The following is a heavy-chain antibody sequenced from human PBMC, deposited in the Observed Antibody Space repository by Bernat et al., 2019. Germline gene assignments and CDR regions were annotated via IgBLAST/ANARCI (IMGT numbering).Heavy chain of an antibody. CDR2: INPNSGGT. D-gene: IGHD2-15*01. V-gene: IGHV1-2*04. Sequence: QVQLVQSGAEVKKPGSSVKVSCKASGGTFTGYYMHWVRQAPGQGLEWMGWINPNSGGTNYAQKFQGWVTMTRDTSISTAYMELSRLRSDDTAVYYCAREEKGYCSGGSCYWNNWFDPWGQGTLVTVSS. J-gene: IGHJ5*02. CDR3: AREEKGYCSGGSCYWNNWFDP. CDR1: GGTFTGYY.